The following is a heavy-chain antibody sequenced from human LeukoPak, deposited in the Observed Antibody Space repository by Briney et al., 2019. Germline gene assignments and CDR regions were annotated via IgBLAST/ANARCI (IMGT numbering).Heavy chain of an antibody. CDR3: ARTTTGGYYYYYYMDV. D-gene: IGHD1-26*01. V-gene: IGHV4-4*09. Sequence: SETLFLTCTVSGGSMNNYYWSWIRKPPGKGLEWIGYVYTSGSTLYNPSLNSRVTISIDTSRNHFSLRLTSVTAADTAVFYCARTTTGGYYYYYYMDVWGKGATVTVSS. CDR1: GGSMNNYY. J-gene: IGHJ6*03. CDR2: VYTSGST.